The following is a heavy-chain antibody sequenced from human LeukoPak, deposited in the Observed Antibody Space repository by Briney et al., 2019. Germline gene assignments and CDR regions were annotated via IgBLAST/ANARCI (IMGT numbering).Heavy chain of an antibody. J-gene: IGHJ4*02. D-gene: IGHD3-16*01. Sequence: GGSLRLSCAASGFTFDDYAMHWVRQAPGKGLEWVSLISWDGGSTYYADSVKGRFTISRDNSKNSLYLQMNSLRAEDTALYYCAKDSGGGLDYWGQGTLVTVSS. CDR2: ISWDGGST. CDR1: GFTFDDYA. CDR3: AKDSGGGLDY. V-gene: IGHV3-43D*03.